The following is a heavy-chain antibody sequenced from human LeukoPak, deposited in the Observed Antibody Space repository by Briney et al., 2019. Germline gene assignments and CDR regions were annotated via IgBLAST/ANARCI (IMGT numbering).Heavy chain of an antibody. D-gene: IGHD6-25*01. J-gene: IGHJ4*02. Sequence: PGGSLRLSCVASGFTFSSYYMSWVRQAPGKGLEWVANINPDGSAKNYVEYVKGRFTISRDNTKNSLYLEMNSLRVEDTAGYYCARDPATKEPGGGAFDYWGQGTLVTVSS. CDR1: GFTFSSYY. V-gene: IGHV3-7*01. CDR3: ARDPATKEPGGGAFDY. CDR2: INPDGSAK.